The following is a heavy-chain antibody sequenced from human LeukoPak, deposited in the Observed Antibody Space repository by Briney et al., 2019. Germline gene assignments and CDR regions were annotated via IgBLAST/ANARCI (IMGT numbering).Heavy chain of an antibody. V-gene: IGHV3-48*03. CDR2: ISSSGSTI. CDR3: VREYCSGGSCYWDY. Sequence: GGSLRLSCAASGFTFSSYEMNWVRQAPGKGLEWVSYISSSGSTIYYADSVKGRFTISRDNAKNSLYLQMNSLRAEDTAVYYCVREYCSGGSCYWDYWGQGTLVTVSS. J-gene: IGHJ4*02. CDR1: GFTFSSYE. D-gene: IGHD2-15*01.